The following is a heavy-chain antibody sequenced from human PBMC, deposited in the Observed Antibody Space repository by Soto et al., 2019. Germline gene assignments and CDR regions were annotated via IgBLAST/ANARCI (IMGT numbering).Heavy chain of an antibody. D-gene: IGHD3-22*01. Sequence: QVRLQESGPGLVKPSETLSLTCTVSGASITIGRSYWSWVRQPPGKGLEWLGNTYDSDSTNHNPSLRRRVTIPVYTSKNQCSLSLSSVTAADTAVYYCARDRYDSSGYCPVLSPYGMDVWGQGATVIVS. CDR3: ARDRYDSSGYCPVLSPYGMDV. CDR1: GASITIGRSY. J-gene: IGHJ6*02. CDR2: TYDSDST. V-gene: IGHV4-61*01.